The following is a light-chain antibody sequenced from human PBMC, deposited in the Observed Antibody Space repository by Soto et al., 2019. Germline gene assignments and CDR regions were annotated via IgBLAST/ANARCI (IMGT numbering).Light chain of an antibody. Sequence: DIEMTQSPSSLSASIGDRVTITCQASQDIRHYLRWYQQNPGKAPKLLIYDASLLEPGVPSRFSRSASGTDFSFTISSLQPEDISTYYCQQYYDLSPAFGGGTKVEI. CDR3: QQYYDLSPA. CDR2: DAS. CDR1: QDIRHY. V-gene: IGKV1-33*01. J-gene: IGKJ4*01.